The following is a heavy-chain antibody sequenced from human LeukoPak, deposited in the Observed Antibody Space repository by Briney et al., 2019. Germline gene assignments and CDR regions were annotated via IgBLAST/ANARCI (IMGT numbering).Heavy chain of an antibody. J-gene: IGHJ5*02. CDR3: ARDLPRQYYYDERFDP. CDR2: INPNSGGT. CDR1: GYTFTGYY. D-gene: IGHD3-22*01. Sequence: ASVKVSCKASGYTFTGYYMHWVRQAPGQGLEWMGRINPNSGGTNYAQKFQGRVTMTRDTSISTAYMELSRLRSDDTAVYYCARDLPRQYYYDERFDPWGQGTPVTVSS. V-gene: IGHV1-2*06.